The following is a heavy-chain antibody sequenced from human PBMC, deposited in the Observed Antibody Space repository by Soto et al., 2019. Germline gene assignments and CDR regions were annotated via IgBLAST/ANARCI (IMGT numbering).Heavy chain of an antibody. CDR1: GFTVSSNY. V-gene: IGHV3-53*01. J-gene: IGHJ5*02. CDR3: AFVTSPHT. Sequence: GGSLRLSCAASGFTVSSNYMSWVRQAPGKGLEWVSVIYSGGSTHYADSVKGRSTISRDNSKNTLYLQMNSLRAEDTAVYYCAFVTSPHTWGQGTLVTVSS. CDR2: IYSGGST. D-gene: IGHD3-10*01.